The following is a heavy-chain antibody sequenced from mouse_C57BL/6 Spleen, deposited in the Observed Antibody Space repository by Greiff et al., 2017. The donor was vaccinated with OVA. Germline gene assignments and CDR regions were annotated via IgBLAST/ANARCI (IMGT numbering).Heavy chain of an antibody. D-gene: IGHD3-3*01. Sequence: VQLQQPGTELVMPGASVKLSCKASGYTFTSYWMHWVKQRPGQGLAWIGEIDPSDSYTNYNQKFKGKSTLTVDKSSSPAYMQLSSLTSEDSAVYYCARSWGTDYFDYWGQGTTLTVSS. V-gene: IGHV1-69*01. CDR2: IDPSDSYT. CDR1: GYTFTSYW. J-gene: IGHJ2*01. CDR3: ARSWGTDYFDY.